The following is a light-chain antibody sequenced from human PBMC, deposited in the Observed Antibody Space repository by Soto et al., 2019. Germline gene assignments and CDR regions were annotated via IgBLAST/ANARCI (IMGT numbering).Light chain of an antibody. CDR3: SSYTSSTTLV. V-gene: IGLV2-14*01. Sequence: QSALTQPASVSGSPGQSFTISCTGTSGDVGAYTYVSWYQQHPGKAPKLMIFEVSHRPSGVSHRFSGSKSGNTASLTISGLQAEDEADYYCSSYTSSTTLVFGGGTKLTVL. J-gene: IGLJ3*02. CDR1: SGDVGAYTY. CDR2: EVS.